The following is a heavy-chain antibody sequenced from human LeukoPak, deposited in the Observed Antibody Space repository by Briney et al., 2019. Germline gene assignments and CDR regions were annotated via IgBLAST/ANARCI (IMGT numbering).Heavy chain of an antibody. J-gene: IGHJ4*02. CDR2: IYYSGST. CDR1: GGSISSGDYY. Sequence: SETLSLTCTVSGGSISSGDYYWSWIRQPPGKGLEWIGYIYYSGSTNYNPSLKSRVTISVDTSKNQFSLKLSSVTAADTAVYYCARGRGGKGNFDYWGQGTLVTVSS. D-gene: IGHD3-16*01. CDR3: ARGRGGKGNFDY. V-gene: IGHV4-30-4*01.